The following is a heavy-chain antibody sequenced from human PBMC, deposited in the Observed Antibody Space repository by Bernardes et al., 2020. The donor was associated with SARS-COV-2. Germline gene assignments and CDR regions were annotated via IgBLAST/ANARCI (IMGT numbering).Heavy chain of an antibody. CDR2: ISYDGSNK. V-gene: IGHV3-30*18. D-gene: IGHD5-18*01. J-gene: IGHJ4*02. CDR3: ANLGRAMAKDVGDY. CDR1: GFTFSSYG. Sequence: GGSLRLSCAASGFTFSSYGMHWVRQAPGKGLEWVAVISYDGSNKYYADSVKGRFTISRDNSKNTLYLQMNSLRAEDTAVYYCANLGRAMAKDVGDYWGQGTLVTVSS.